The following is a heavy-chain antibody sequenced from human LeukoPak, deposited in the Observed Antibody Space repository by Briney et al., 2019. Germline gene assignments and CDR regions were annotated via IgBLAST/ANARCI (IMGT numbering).Heavy chain of an antibody. CDR3: ARAGSHDAFDI. J-gene: IGHJ3*02. V-gene: IGHV4-30-2*01. D-gene: IGHD3-10*01. CDR1: GGSISSGGYS. CDR2: IYHSGST. Sequence: PSETLSLTCAVSGGSISSGGYSWSWLRQPPGKGVEWIGYIYHSGSTYYNPSLKSRVTISVDRSKNQFSLKLSSVTAADTAVYYCARAGSHDAFDIWGQGTMVTVSS.